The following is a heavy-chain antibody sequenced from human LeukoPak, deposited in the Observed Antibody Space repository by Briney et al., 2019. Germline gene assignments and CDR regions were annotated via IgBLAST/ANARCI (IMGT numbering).Heavy chain of an antibody. CDR3: AREPPESYYFGN. CDR1: GYTFSGFY. J-gene: IGHJ4*02. Sequence: GASVKVSCKASGYTFSGFYVHWVRQAPGQGLEWMGIIKVSGGRTEYAQKFQGRVTVTRDMSTSTVYMELNNLRSEDTAVYYCAREPPESYYFGNWGQGTLVTVSS. V-gene: IGHV1-46*01. CDR2: IKVSGGRT.